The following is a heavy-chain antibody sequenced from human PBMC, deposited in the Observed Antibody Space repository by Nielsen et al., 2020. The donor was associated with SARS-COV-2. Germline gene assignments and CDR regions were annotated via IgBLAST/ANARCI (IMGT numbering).Heavy chain of an antibody. J-gene: IGHJ6*02. D-gene: IGHD2-21*02. V-gene: IGHV3-30-3*01. CDR3: ASIDCGGDCYSPDYYYGMDV. CDR1: GFTFSSYG. Sequence: GESLKISCAASGFTFSSYGMHWVRQAPGKGLEWVAVISYDGSDKYYADSVKGRFTISRDNSKNTLYLQINSLRSDDTAVYYCASIDCGGDCYSPDYYYGMDVWGQGTTVTVSS. CDR2: ISYDGSDK.